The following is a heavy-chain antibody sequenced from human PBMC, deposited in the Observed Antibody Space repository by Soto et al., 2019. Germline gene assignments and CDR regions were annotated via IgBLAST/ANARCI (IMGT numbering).Heavy chain of an antibody. CDR3: ARVRTYCSGGSCYGDAFDF. D-gene: IGHD2-15*01. CDR1: ESSIRSYY. Sequence: LXLPCTVYESSIRSYYWSWSRQPPGKGLEWIGYICYSGSTNYNPSLKSRVTISVDTSKNQFSLKLSSVTAADTAVYYCARVRTYCSGGSCYGDAFDFWGQGTMVTVSS. J-gene: IGHJ3*01. V-gene: IGHV4-59*01. CDR2: ICYSGST.